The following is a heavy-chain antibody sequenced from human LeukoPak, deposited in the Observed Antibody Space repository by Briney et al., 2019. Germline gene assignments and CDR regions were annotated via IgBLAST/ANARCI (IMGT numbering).Heavy chain of an antibody. J-gene: IGHJ4*02. Sequence: PGGSLRLSCAASGFTFSSYWMHWVRQAPGRGLVWFSPINSDGTSTTYADSVNGRFTISRDNAKNTLHLQMNSLRAEDTAVYYCASWEVPAVMPQDYWGQRTLVTVSS. D-gene: IGHD2-2*01. CDR1: GFTFSSYW. CDR2: INSDGTST. V-gene: IGHV3-74*01. CDR3: ASWEVPAVMPQDY.